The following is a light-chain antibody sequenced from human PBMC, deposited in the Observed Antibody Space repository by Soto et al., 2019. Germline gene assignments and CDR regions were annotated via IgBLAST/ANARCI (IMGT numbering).Light chain of an antibody. J-gene: IGLJ3*02. Sequence: QSALTQPASVSESPGQSITISCTGTSSDVGFYSYVSWYQHHPGNAPKLLIYDVANRPSGVSNRFSGSKSDNTAYLSISGLQAEDEADYYCSSYTRSGTLVFGGGTQLTVL. CDR3: SSYTRSGTLV. CDR2: DVA. V-gene: IGLV2-14*03. CDR1: SSDVGFYSY.